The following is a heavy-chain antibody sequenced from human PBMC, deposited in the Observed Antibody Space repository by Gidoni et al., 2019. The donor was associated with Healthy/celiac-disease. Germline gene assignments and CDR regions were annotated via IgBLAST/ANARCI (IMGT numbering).Heavy chain of an antibody. Sequence: EVQLVESGGGLVQPGGSLRLACEASGFTFSSCGMSWVRQAPGKGLEGVANIKQDGSEKYYVDSVKGRFTISRDNAKNSLYLQMNSLRAEDTAVYYCARVTPSYYDFWSGSYYFDYWGQGTLVTVSS. CDR1: GFTFSSCG. J-gene: IGHJ4*02. V-gene: IGHV3-7*01. D-gene: IGHD3-3*01. CDR3: ARVTPSYYDFWSGSYYFDY. CDR2: IKQDGSEK.